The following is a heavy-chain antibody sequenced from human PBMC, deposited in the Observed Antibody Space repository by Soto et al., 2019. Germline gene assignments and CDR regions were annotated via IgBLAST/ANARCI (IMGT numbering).Heavy chain of an antibody. D-gene: IGHD1-26*01. CDR2: ISAYNGNT. CDR3: AGDRGYSGKSDAFDI. J-gene: IGHJ3*02. Sequence: QVHLVQSGVEVKKPGASVKVSCKASGYTFTSFGISWVRQAPGQGLEWMGWISAYNGNTNHAQKLQGRVTMTTDTYTSTAYMELRSLRSDDTAVYYCAGDRGYSGKSDAFDIWGQGRMVAVSS. CDR1: GYTFTSFG. V-gene: IGHV1-18*04.